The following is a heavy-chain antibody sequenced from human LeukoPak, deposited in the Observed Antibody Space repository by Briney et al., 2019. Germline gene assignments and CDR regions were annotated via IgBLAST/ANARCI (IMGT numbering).Heavy chain of an antibody. D-gene: IGHD2-8*01. Sequence: PSETLSLTCAVYGGSFSGYYWGWIRQPPGKGLEWIGSIYYSGSTYYNPSLKSRVTIPVDTSKNQFSLKLTSVTAADTAVYYCAGVRDYYYYYMDVWGKGTTVTVSS. CDR3: AGVRDYYYYYMDV. CDR2: IYYSGST. CDR1: GGSFSGYY. V-gene: IGHV4-39*01. J-gene: IGHJ6*03.